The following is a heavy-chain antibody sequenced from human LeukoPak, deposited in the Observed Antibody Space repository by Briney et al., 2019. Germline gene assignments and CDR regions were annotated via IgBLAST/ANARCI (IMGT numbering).Heavy chain of an antibody. J-gene: IGHJ5*02. CDR2: IYHSGST. D-gene: IGHD3-10*01. V-gene: IGHV4-38-2*01. Sequence: SETLSLTCAVCDYSISIAYYWGWIRQPPGKGLEWIGSIYHSGSTYYNPSLKSRVTISVDTSKNQFSLKLSSVTAADTAIYYCARSSFGDRRDWFDPWGQGTLVTVSS. CDR1: DYSISIAYY. CDR3: ARSSFGDRRDWFDP.